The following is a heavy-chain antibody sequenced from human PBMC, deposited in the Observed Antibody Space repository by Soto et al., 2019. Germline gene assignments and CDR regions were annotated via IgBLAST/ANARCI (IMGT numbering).Heavy chain of an antibody. V-gene: IGHV2-5*02. J-gene: IGHJ4*02. CDR2: IYWDDDQ. CDR1: GFSRSTTGKS. Sequence: QITLKESGPTLVKPTQTLTLTCTFSGFSRSTTGKSVAWIRQPPGKALECLSVIYWDDDQRYSPSLNTRLTIAKDPSKHQLVLKLTNMAPSDTCTYYCAHSSGYGDYFPYWGQGTLVSVSS. CDR3: AHSSGYGDYFPY. D-gene: IGHD5-12*01.